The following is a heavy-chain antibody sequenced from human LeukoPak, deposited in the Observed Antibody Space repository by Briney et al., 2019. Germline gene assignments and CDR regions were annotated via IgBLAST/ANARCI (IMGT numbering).Heavy chain of an antibody. V-gene: IGHV4-39*01. Sequence: IPHPPPNIHSSIGSIYYSGSTYYNPSLKSRVTISVDTSKTQFSLKLSSVTAADTAVYYCARRGMAVAGTFDYWGQGTLVTVSS. CDR3: ARRGMAVAGTFDY. CDR2: IYYSGST. J-gene: IGHJ4*02. D-gene: IGHD6-19*01.